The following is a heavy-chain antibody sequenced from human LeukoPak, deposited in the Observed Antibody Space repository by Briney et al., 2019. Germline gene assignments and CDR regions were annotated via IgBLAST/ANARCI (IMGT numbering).Heavy chain of an antibody. CDR1: GFTVDEYS. V-gene: IGHV3-43*01. CDR2: IEWDGGRT. CDR3: GKDIQHYDFWSGYEY. D-gene: IGHD3-3*01. J-gene: IGHJ4*02. Sequence: GGTLRLSCAASGFTVDEYSIQWVRQTQWPGRDLDSLIEWDGGRTYYADSVKGRFTISRDNNKKSLYLQMNSLRTEDTAFYYCGKDIQHYDFWSGYEYRGQGTLVTVSS.